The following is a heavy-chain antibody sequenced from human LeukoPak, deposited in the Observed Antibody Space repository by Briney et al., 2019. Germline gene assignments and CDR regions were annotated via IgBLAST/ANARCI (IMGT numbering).Heavy chain of an antibody. D-gene: IGHD2-2*01. Sequence: GGSLRLSCEASGISSDDYGMSWVRQAPGKGLEWVSGINWDGGATSYADSVKGRFTISRDNANNFVYLQMNSLRAEDTAFYYCARDLSSTWYSLAYWGQGTLVTVSS. CDR1: GISSDDYG. V-gene: IGHV3-20*04. CDR3: ARDLSSTWYSLAY. CDR2: INWDGGAT. J-gene: IGHJ4*02.